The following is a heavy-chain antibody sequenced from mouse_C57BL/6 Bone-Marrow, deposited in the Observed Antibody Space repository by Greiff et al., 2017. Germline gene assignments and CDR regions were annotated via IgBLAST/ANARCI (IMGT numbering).Heavy chain of an antibody. CDR1: GYSITSDY. D-gene: IGHD1-1*01. J-gene: IGHJ1*03. V-gene: IGHV3-8*01. Sequence: EVQLVESGPGLAKPSQTLSLTCSVTGYSITSDYWNWIRKFPGNKLEYMGYISYSGSTYYNPSLKSRISITRDTSKNQYYLQLNSVTTDDTATYYCARGGTTVPSYWYFDVWGTGTTVTVSS. CDR3: ARGGTTVPSYWYFDV. CDR2: ISYSGST.